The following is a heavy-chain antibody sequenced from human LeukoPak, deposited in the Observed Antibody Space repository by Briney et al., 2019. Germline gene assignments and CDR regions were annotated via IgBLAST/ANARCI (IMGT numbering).Heavy chain of an antibody. D-gene: IGHD4-17*01. CDR2: IYYSGNT. CDR3: ARVHDYDDYDRGLWFDP. Sequence: SQTLSLTCTVSGGSTSSGDHYWTWIRQLPGKGLEWIGHIYYSGNTYYNPSFKSRITFSIDTSKNQFSLKLSSVTAADTAVYYCARVHDYDDYDRGLWFDPWGQGTLVTVSS. CDR1: GGSTSSGDHY. J-gene: IGHJ5*02. V-gene: IGHV4-31*03.